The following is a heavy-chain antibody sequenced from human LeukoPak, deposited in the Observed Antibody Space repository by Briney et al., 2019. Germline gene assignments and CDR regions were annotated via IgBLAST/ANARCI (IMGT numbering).Heavy chain of an antibody. V-gene: IGHV4-34*01. CDR2: INHSGST. CDR1: GGSFSGYY. D-gene: IGHD6-13*01. CDR3: ARGRSSRHFDY. J-gene: IGHJ4*02. Sequence: SETLSLTCAVYGGSFSGYYWSWIPQPPGKGLEWIGEINHSGSTNYNPSLKSRVTISVATSKNQFSLKLSSVTAADTAVYYCARGRSSRHFDYWGQGTLVTVSS.